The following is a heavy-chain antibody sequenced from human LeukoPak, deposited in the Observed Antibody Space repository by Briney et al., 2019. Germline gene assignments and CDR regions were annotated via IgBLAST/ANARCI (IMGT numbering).Heavy chain of an antibody. D-gene: IGHD4-17*01. J-gene: IGHJ6*02. CDR3: ARDGAGDYTYYYYGMDV. Sequence: ASVTVSCKASGYTFTSYGISWVRQAPGQGLEWMGWISAYNGNTNYAQKLQGRVTMTTDTSTSTAYMELRSLRSDDTAVYYCARDGAGDYTYYYYGMDVWGQGTTVTVSS. CDR2: ISAYNGNT. CDR1: GYTFTSYG. V-gene: IGHV1-18*01.